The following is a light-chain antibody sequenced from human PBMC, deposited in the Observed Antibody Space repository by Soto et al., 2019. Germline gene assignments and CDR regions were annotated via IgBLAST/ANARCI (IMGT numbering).Light chain of an antibody. J-gene: IGKJ3*01. CDR1: QTISSSS. CDR2: GAS. V-gene: IGKV3-20*01. CDR3: QPYGRTPIT. Sequence: IVLTQSPGTLSLSPGARATLSCRASQTISSSSLAWYQQRPGQAPRLLIYGASRRATGIPARFSGSGSGTDFTLTISRLEPEDFAVYYCQPYGRTPITFGPGTQVDIK.